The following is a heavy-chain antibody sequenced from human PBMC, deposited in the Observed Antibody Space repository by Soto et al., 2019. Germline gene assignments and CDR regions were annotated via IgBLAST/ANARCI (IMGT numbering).Heavy chain of an antibody. Sequence: QVQLVESGGGLVKPGGSLRLSCAASGFTFSDYYMSWIRQAPGKGLEWVSYISSSGSTIYYADSVKGRFTISRDNAKNTLYLQMNSLRAEDTAVYYCARDLIRDCSSTSCYKGVDYWGQGTLATVSS. CDR2: ISSSGSTI. D-gene: IGHD2-2*01. V-gene: IGHV3-11*01. CDR1: GFTFSDYY. J-gene: IGHJ4*02. CDR3: ARDLIRDCSSTSCYKGVDY.